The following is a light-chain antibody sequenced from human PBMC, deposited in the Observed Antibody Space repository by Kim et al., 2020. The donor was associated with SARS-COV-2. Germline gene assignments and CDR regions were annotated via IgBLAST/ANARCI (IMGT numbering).Light chain of an antibody. J-gene: IGKJ1*01. CDR3: QHYNHWPPWT. CDR2: GVS. CDR1: QTIGRS. Sequence: EIVMMQSPATLSVSPGERATLSCRASQTIGRSLAWYQQRPGQAPRLLIYGVSTRATGIPARFSGSGSETEFTLTISSLQSEDFAVYYCQHYNHWPPWTFGQGTKV. V-gene: IGKV3-15*01.